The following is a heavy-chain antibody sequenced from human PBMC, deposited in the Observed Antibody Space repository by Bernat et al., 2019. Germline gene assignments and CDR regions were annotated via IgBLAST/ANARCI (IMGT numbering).Heavy chain of an antibody. V-gene: IGHV3-30*03. Sequence: QVQLVESGGGVVQPGRSLRLSCAASGFTFSNSGMHWVRQAPGKGLDWVAVISYDGSDKYYADSVKGRFTISRDNSKNTLYLQMNSLRDEDTAVYYCASTYSSSWLLDYWGQGTLVTISS. D-gene: IGHD6-13*01. CDR1: GFTFSNSG. CDR2: ISYDGSDK. J-gene: IGHJ4*02. CDR3: ASTYSSSWLLDY.